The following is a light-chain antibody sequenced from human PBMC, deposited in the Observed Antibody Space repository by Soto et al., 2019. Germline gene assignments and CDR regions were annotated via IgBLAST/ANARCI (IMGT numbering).Light chain of an antibody. V-gene: IGKV3-20*01. CDR1: QSVSSNY. Sequence: EVVLTQSPGTLSLSPGERATLSCRASQSVSSNYLAWYQHKPGQAPRLLIYGASDRAAGIPDRLSGGGSGTDFTLTISRLEPEDFAVYYCQQYGGSLSWTFGQGTKVDIK. CDR2: GAS. CDR3: QQYGGSLSWT. J-gene: IGKJ1*01.